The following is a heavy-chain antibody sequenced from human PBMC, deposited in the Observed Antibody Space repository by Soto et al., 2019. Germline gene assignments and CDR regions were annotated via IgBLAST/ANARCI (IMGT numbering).Heavy chain of an antibody. CDR2: MYNTGST. D-gene: IGHD2-21*02. CDR1: GGSISGYY. Sequence: SETLSLTCTVSGGSISGYYWSWIRQPPGKELEWIGYMYNTGSTVYNPSFKSRVTISVDTSKNQFSLKLNSVTAADTAVYYCARDLWGYCGTDCYPLDVWGQGTTAT. V-gene: IGHV4-59*01. CDR3: ARDLWGYCGTDCYPLDV. J-gene: IGHJ6*02.